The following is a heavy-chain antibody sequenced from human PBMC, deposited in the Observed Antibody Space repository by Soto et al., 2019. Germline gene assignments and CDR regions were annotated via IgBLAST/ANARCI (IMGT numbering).Heavy chain of an antibody. J-gene: IGHJ5*02. CDR2: IQSSGRT. CDR1: GDSISSGAYH. Sequence: QVQLQESGPGLVKASQTLSLTCTVSGDSISSGAYHWSWVRQLPGKGMEWIGFIQSSGRTQYNPSLQSRLTMSVDTSKNQFSLRLTSVTAADTAVYYCATYVVGAGGTGSWCQGTLVTVSS. V-gene: IGHV4-31*03. D-gene: IGHD6-13*01. CDR3: ATYVVGAGGTGS.